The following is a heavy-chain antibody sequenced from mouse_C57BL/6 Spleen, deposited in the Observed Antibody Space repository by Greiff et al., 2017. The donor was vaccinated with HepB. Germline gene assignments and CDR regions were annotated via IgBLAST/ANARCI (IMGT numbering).Heavy chain of an antibody. V-gene: IGHV1-55*01. J-gene: IGHJ3*01. CDR2: IYPGSGST. D-gene: IGHD2-4*01. CDR1: GYTFTSYW. CDR3: ARSGIYYDYDGWFAY. Sequence: QVQLKQPGAELVKPGASVKMSCKASGYTFTSYWITWVKQRPGQGLEWIGDIYPGSGSTNYNEKFKSKATLTVDTSSSTAYMQLSSLTSEDSAVYYCARSGIYYDYDGWFAYWGQGTLVTVSA.